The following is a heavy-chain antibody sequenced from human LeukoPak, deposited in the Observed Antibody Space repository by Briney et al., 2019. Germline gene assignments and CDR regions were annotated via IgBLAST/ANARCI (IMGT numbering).Heavy chain of an antibody. D-gene: IGHD3-10*01. CDR1: GYTFTNYG. V-gene: IGHV1-18*01. CDR3: ARATYGSGSYYVVNFDY. J-gene: IGHJ4*02. CDR2: ISGYNGNT. Sequence: ASVKVSCKASGYTFTNYGISWVRQAPGQGLEWMGWISGYNGNTNYAQKLQGRVTMTTDTSTSTAYMELRSLRSDDTAVYYCARATYGSGSYYVVNFDYWGQGTLVTVSS.